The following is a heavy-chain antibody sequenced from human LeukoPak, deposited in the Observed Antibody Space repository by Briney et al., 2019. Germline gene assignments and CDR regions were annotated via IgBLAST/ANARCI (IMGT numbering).Heavy chain of an antibody. Sequence: GASVKVSCKASGYTFTSYGISWVRQAPGQGLEWMGWISAYNGNTNYAQKLQGRVTMTTDTSTSTAYMELRSLRSDDTAVYYCARDMYYYDSSGYNTSHDYWGQGTLVTVSS. J-gene: IGHJ4*02. V-gene: IGHV1-18*01. CDR2: ISAYNGNT. CDR3: ARDMYYYDSSGYNTSHDY. CDR1: GYTFTSYG. D-gene: IGHD3-22*01.